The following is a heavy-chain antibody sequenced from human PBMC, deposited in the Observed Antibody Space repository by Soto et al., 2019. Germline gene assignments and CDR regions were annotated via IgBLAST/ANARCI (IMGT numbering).Heavy chain of an antibody. Sequence: PGESLKISCAASGFTFSSYAMHWVRRAPGKGLEWVAVISYDGSIEYYADSVKGRFTISRDSSKSTLYLQLNSLRVEDTAVYYCARTMAVTGPYYFDYWGQGTLVTVSS. D-gene: IGHD6-19*01. CDR3: ARTMAVTGPYYFDY. CDR2: ISYDGSIE. V-gene: IGHV3-30-3*01. J-gene: IGHJ4*02. CDR1: GFTFSSYA.